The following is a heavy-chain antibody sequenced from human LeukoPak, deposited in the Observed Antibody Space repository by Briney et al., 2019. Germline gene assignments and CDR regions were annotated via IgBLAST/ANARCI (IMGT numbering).Heavy chain of an antibody. V-gene: IGHV3-30-3*01. J-gene: IGHJ4*02. Sequence: PGGSLRLSCAASGFTFSGYAMHWVRQAPGKGLEWVAVISYDGSNKYYADSVKGRFTISRDNSKNTLYLQMNSLRAEDTAVYYCARIAATDFDYWGQGTLVTVSS. CDR1: GFTFSGYA. CDR2: ISYDGSNK. CDR3: ARIAATDFDY. D-gene: IGHD6-13*01.